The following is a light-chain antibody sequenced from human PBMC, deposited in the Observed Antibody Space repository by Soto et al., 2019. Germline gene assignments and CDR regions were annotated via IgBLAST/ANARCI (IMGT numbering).Light chain of an antibody. V-gene: IGKV3-20*01. J-gene: IGKJ1*01. Sequence: EIVLTQSPGTLSLSPGERATLSCRASQGVSSYLAWYQQKPGQAPRLLIYDASNRATGIPARFSGSGPGTDFTLTISRLEPEDFAVYYCQQYGSSLWTFGQGTKVDIK. CDR3: QQYGSSLWT. CDR2: DAS. CDR1: QGVSSY.